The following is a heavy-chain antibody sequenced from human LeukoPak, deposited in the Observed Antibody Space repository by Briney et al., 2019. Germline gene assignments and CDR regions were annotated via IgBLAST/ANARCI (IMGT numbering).Heavy chain of an antibody. CDR1: GYTFTSYG. CDR2: ISAYNGNT. Sequence: KPGASVKVSCKASGYTFTSYGISWVRQAPGQGLEWMGWISAYNGNTNYAQKLQGRVTMTTDTSTSTAYMELRSLRSEDTAVYYCASEGNYDSSGYSRYNYYYMDVWGKGTAVTVSS. V-gene: IGHV1-18*01. D-gene: IGHD3-22*01. J-gene: IGHJ6*03. CDR3: ASEGNYDSSGYSRYNYYYMDV.